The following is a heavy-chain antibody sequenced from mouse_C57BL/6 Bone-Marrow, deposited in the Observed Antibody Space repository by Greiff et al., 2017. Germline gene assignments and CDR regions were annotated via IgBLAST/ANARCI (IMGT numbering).Heavy chain of an antibody. V-gene: IGHV5-12*01. Sequence: EVHLVESGGGLVQPGGSLKLSCAASGFTFSDYYMYWVRQTPEKRLEWVAYISNGGGSTYYPDTVKGRFTISRDNAKNTLYLQMSRLKSEDTAMYYCANLYGSSYGFAYWGQGTLVTVSA. D-gene: IGHD1-1*01. J-gene: IGHJ3*01. CDR2: ISNGGGST. CDR3: ANLYGSSYGFAY. CDR1: GFTFSDYY.